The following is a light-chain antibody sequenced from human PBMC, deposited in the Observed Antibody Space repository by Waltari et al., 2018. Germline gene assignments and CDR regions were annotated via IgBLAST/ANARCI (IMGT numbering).Light chain of an antibody. CDR1: SRDVGGYIF. CDR3: SSYASSGTLV. CDR2: EVN. Sequence: QSALTQPASVSGSPGQSIPLSCTGTSRDVGGYIFASWYQVHPGKVPKPIIYEVNRRPSGVSNRFSGSKSGNTASLTISGLQAEDEADFYCSSYASSGTLVFGSGTKVTVL. J-gene: IGLJ1*01. V-gene: IGLV2-14*01.